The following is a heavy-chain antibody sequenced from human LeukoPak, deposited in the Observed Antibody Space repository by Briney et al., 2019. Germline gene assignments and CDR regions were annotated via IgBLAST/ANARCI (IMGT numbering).Heavy chain of an antibody. V-gene: IGHV4-39*07. CDR1: GDSVSCRNCY. Sequence: SETLSLTCSVSGDSVSCRNCYWGWLRQPPEKGLEWIGNIFYSGSTHFDPSLKSRVTISVDTSKNQFSLKLSSVTAADTAVYYCARASVAYYYDSSGLNWFDPWGQGTLVTVSS. CDR3: ARASVAYYYDSSGLNWFDP. J-gene: IGHJ5*02. D-gene: IGHD3-22*01. CDR2: IFYSGST.